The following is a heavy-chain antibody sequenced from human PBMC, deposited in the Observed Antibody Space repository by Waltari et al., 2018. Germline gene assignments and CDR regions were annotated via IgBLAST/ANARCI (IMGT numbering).Heavy chain of an antibody. J-gene: IGHJ4*02. Sequence: QVQLVQSGAEVKKPGASVTVSCEASGYIFTDHFIHWVRQAPGQGLEWMGWINPDNGDTNYGQKFKGRVTLTRDTSISTVYMELSSLTSDDTALYYCGRDPPDLHHFGFWVQGTLVTVSS. CDR1: GYIFTDHF. CDR2: INPDNGDT. CDR3: GRDPPDLHHFGF. V-gene: IGHV1-2*02.